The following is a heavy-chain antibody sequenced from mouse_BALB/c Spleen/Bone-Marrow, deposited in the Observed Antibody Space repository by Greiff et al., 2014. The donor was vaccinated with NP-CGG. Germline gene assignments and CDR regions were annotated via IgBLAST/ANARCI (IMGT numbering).Heavy chain of an antibody. CDR1: GYSFTAYT. CDR2: INPYNGGT. D-gene: IGHD2-14*01. V-gene: IGHV1-26*01. J-gene: IGHJ2*01. Sequence: VQPQQSGPELVKPGASMKISCKASGYSFTAYTMNWVKQSHGKNLERIGLINPYNGGTSYNQKFKGKATLTVDKSSSTAYMELLSLTSEDSAVYYCARSDYRYDYFGYWGQGTTLTVSS. CDR3: ARSDYRYDYFGY.